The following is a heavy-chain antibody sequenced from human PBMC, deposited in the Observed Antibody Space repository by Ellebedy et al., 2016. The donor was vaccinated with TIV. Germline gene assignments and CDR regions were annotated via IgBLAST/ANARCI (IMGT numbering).Heavy chain of an antibody. Sequence: AASVKVSCKASGYTFSSSAMQWVRQAPGQRLEWMGWINAGSGNTKYSQKFQGRVTLSRDTSASTAYMELSSLRSEATAVYYCARELRGYSYCRGWFDPWGQGTLVTVSS. J-gene: IGHJ5*02. CDR1: GYTFSSSA. CDR2: INAGSGNT. CDR3: ARELRGYSYCRGWFDP. D-gene: IGHD5-18*01. V-gene: IGHV1-3*01.